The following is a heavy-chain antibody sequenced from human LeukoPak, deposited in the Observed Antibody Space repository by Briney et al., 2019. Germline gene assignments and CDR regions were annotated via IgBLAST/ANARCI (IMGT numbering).Heavy chain of an antibody. CDR1: VFTFSTYN. J-gene: IGHJ4*02. Sequence: PGGSLRLSCAASVFTFSTYNMNWVRQAPGKGLEWVSSITSSSRYTFYADSVKGRFTISRDNAKNSLYLQMNSLRAEDTAVYYCARHSDYDILAGPNDYWGQGTLVTVSS. CDR3: ARHSDYDILAGPNDY. V-gene: IGHV3-21*01. CDR2: ITSSSRYT. D-gene: IGHD3-9*01.